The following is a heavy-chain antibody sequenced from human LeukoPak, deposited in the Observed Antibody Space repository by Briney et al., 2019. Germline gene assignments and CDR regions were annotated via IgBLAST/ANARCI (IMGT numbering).Heavy chain of an antibody. CDR1: GGSISSYY. Sequence: TSETLSLTCTVSGGSISSYYWSWIRQPPGKGLEWIGYIYYSGSTNYNPSLKSRVTISVDTSKNQFSLKLSSVTAADTAVYYCAREMPGIAAAGTGWFDPWGQGTLVTVSS. CDR3: AREMPGIAAAGTGWFDP. J-gene: IGHJ5*02. D-gene: IGHD6-13*01. CDR2: IYYSGST. V-gene: IGHV4-59*01.